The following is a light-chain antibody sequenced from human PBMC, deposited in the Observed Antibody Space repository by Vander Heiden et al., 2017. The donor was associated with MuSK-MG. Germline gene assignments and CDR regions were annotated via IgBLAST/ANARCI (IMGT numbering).Light chain of an antibody. Sequence: EIVLTQSPDFQSVTPKEKVTITCRARQTIGSRLHWYQQKPDQSPKLLNKYASQSFAGVPSRFSGSGSGTDFTLTINSLEAEDAATYYCHHSSSLPWTFGQGTKVEIK. CDR2: YAS. CDR3: HHSSSLPWT. J-gene: IGKJ1*01. V-gene: IGKV6-21*01. CDR1: QTIGSR.